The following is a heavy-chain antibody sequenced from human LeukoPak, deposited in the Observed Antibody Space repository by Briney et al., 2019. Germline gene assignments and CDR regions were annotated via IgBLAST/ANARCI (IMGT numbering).Heavy chain of an antibody. CDR3: ARGADYYDSSGYYPESY. CDR2: VIPILGIA. CDR1: GGTFSSYA. J-gene: IGHJ4*02. Sequence: APVKVSCKASGGTFSSYAISWVRQAPGQGLEWMGRVIPILGIANYAQKFQGRVTITADKSTSTAYMELSSLRSEDTAVYYCARGADYYDSSGYYPESYWGQGTLVTVSS. D-gene: IGHD3-22*01. V-gene: IGHV1-69*04.